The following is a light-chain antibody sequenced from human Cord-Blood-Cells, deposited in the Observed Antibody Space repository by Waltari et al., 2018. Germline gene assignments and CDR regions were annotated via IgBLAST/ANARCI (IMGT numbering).Light chain of an antibody. CDR2: AAS. J-gene: IGKJ5*01. CDR1: QGISSW. Sequence: DTRMNHPTTAVSASVADRVTITCRASQGISSWLAWYQQKPGKAPKLLIYAASNLQSGVPSRFSGSGSGTDFTLTISSLQPEDFATYYCQQANSFPITFGQGTRLEIK. CDR3: QQANSFPIT. V-gene: IGKV1D-12*01.